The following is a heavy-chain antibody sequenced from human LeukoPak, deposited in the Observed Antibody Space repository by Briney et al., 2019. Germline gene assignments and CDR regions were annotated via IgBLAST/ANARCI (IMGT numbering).Heavy chain of an antibody. CDR1: GFTFSRFP. Sequence: GGSLRLSCAASGFTFSRFPMSWLRQAPGKVLEWVSAITGGGDSIYYADSVKGRFTISRDNSKNTLYLQMNSLRAEDTAVYYCAKGLASGVMSPFDYWGQGTLVTVSS. CDR2: ITGGGDSI. V-gene: IGHV3-23*01. J-gene: IGHJ4*02. D-gene: IGHD3-16*01. CDR3: AKGLASGVMSPFDY.